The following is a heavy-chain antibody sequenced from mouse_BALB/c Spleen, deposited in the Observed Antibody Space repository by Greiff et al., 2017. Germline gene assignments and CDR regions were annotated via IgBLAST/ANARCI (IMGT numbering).Heavy chain of an antibody. Sequence: DVMLVESGGGLVKPGGSLKLSCAASGFTFSSYAMSWVRQTPEQRLEWVASISSGGSTYYPDSVKGRFTISRDNARNILYLQMSSLRSEDTAMYYCARAEGNYPWFAYWGQGTLVTVSA. CDR1: GFTFSSYA. J-gene: IGHJ3*01. CDR3: ARAEGNYPWFAY. CDR2: ISSGGST. D-gene: IGHD2-1*01. V-gene: IGHV5-6-5*01.